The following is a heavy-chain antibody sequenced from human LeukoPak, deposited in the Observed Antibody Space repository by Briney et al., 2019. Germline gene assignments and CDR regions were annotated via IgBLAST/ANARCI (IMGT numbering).Heavy chain of an antibody. CDR2: INSNSGGT. J-gene: IGHJ4*02. CDR1: GYTFTGYY. Sequence: ASVKVSCKASGYTFTGYYMHWVRQAPGQGLEWMGWINSNSGGTNYAQKFQGRVTMTRDTSISTAYMELSRLRSDDTAVYYCARDKGFGSYYNDYWGQGTLVTVSS. D-gene: IGHD1-26*01. CDR3: ARDKGFGSYYNDY. V-gene: IGHV1-2*02.